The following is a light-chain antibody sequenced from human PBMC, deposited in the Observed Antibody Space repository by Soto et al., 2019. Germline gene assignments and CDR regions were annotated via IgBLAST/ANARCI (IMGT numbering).Light chain of an antibody. V-gene: IGKV3-20*01. Sequence: EIVSTQSPGTLSLSPGERATLSCRASQSVSSSYLAWYQQKPGQAPRLLIYGASSRATGIPDRFSGSGSGTDFNLTISRLEPEDFAVYYCQQYGSSPPFTFGPGTKVDIK. CDR3: QQYGSSPPFT. J-gene: IGKJ3*01. CDR1: QSVSSSY. CDR2: GAS.